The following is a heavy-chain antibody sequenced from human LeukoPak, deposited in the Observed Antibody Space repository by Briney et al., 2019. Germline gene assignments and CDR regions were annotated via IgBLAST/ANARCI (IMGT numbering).Heavy chain of an antibody. V-gene: IGHV4-59*12. CDR1: GGSISSYY. CDR2: IYYSGST. D-gene: IGHD1-26*01. J-gene: IGHJ6*03. CDR3: ARGPGDSGSFPYYYYYMDV. Sequence: SETLSLTCTVSGGSISSYYWSWIRQPPGKGLEWIGYIYYSGSTNYNPSLKSRVTISVDTSKNQFSLKLSSVTAADTAVYYCARGPGDSGSFPYYYYYMDVWGKGTTVTVSS.